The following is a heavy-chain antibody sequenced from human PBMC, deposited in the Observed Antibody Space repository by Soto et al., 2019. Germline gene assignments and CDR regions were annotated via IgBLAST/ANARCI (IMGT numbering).Heavy chain of an antibody. CDR2: INAGNGNT. J-gene: IGHJ4*02. V-gene: IGHV1-3*01. CDR1: GYTFTSYA. CDR3: ARDRGLGGWLDY. D-gene: IGHD6-19*01. Sequence: GASVKVSCKASGYTFTSYAIHWVRHAPGQRLEWMGWINAGNGNTKYSQKFQGRVTITRDTSASTAYMELSSLRSEDTAVYYYARDRGLGGWLDYWGQRTFVTVSS.